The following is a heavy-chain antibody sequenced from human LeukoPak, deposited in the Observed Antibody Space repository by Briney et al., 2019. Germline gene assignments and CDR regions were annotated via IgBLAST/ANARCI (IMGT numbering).Heavy chain of an antibody. CDR1: GFTLSDYY. Sequence: GGSLRLSCAASGFTLSDYYMSWIRQAPGKGLEWVSYISSSGSTIYYADSVKGRFTISRDNAKNSLYLQMNSLRAEDTAVYYCARDWAPCGGDCPSYGMDVWGQGTTVTVSS. CDR3: ARDWAPCGGDCPSYGMDV. V-gene: IGHV3-11*01. D-gene: IGHD2-21*02. J-gene: IGHJ6*02. CDR2: ISSSGSTI.